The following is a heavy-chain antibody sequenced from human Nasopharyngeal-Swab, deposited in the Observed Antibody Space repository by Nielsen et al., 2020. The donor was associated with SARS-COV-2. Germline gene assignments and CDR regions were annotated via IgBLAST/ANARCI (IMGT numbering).Heavy chain of an antibody. J-gene: IGHJ4*02. D-gene: IGHD5-12*01. CDR1: GGSISSYY. V-gene: IGHV4-59*12. Sequence: SETLSLTCTVSGGSISSYYWSWIRQPPGKGLEWIGYIYYSGSTNYNPSLKSRVTISVDTSKNQFSLKLSSATAADTAVYYCARALEYSGYDFDYWGQGTLVTVSS. CDR3: ARALEYSGYDFDY. CDR2: IYYSGST.